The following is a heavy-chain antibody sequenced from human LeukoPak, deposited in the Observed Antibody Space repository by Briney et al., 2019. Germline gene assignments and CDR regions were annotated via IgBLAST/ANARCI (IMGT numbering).Heavy chain of an antibody. CDR2: IIPIFGTA. V-gene: IGHV1-69*06. Sequence: GASVKVSCKASGYIFTDYYMHWVRQAPGQGLEWMGGIIPIFGTANYAQKFQGRVTITADKSTSTAYMELSSLRSEDTAVYYCARMRGAGDYAFDIWGQGTMVTVSS. J-gene: IGHJ3*02. CDR1: GYIFTDYY. CDR3: ARMRGAGDYAFDI. D-gene: IGHD1-26*01.